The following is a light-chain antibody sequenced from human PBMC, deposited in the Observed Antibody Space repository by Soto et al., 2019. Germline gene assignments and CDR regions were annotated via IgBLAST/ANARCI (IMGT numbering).Light chain of an antibody. Sequence: EIVLTQSPATLSLSPGERATLSCRASQSVSRYLAWYQQKPGLAPRLLIYDASNRATGIPARFSGSGSGTDFTLTISSLEPEDFAVYYCQQRRVWPLTFGGGTKVEIK. CDR3: QQRRVWPLT. J-gene: IGKJ4*01. V-gene: IGKV3-11*01. CDR2: DAS. CDR1: QSVSRY.